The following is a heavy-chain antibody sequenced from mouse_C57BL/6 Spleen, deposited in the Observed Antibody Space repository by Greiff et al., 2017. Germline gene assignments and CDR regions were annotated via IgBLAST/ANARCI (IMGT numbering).Heavy chain of an antibody. J-gene: IGHJ1*03. D-gene: IGHD1-1*01. CDR2: IYPGDGDT. V-gene: IGHV1-82*01. Sequence: VKLVESGPELVKPGASVKISCKASGYAFSSSWMNWVKQRPGKGLEWIGRIYPGDGDTNYNGKFKGKATLTADKSSSTAYMQLSSLTSEDSAVYFCARPPWYGSSPEYFDGWGTGTTVTVSS. CDR3: ARPPWYGSSPEYFDG. CDR1: GYAFSSSW.